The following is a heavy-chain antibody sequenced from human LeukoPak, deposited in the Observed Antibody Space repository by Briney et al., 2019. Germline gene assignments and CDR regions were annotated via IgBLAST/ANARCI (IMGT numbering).Heavy chain of an antibody. J-gene: IGHJ3*02. D-gene: IGHD2/OR15-2a*01. CDR1: GFAFVDHG. CDR2: IKADGTRI. V-gene: IGHV3-74*01. CDR3: ARDDVSPQAFDI. Sequence: GGSLRLSCAASGFAFVDHGMTWVRQAPGKGLEWVAQIKADGTRIVYGDSVKGRFTISRDNAKNTLFLQMNSLRPEDSAVYYCARDDVSPQAFDIWGQGTMVTVSS.